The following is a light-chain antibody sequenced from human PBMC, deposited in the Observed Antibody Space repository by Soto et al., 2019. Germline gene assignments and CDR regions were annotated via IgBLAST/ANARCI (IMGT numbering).Light chain of an antibody. CDR2: AAS. Sequence: AIRMTQSPSSLSASTGDRVTITCRASQGISSYLAWYQQKPGKAPKRLISAASTLQSGVPSRFSGSGSGTDFSLTISCLQSEDFATYYCQQYYSYPPGTFGPGTKVDIK. CDR1: QGISSY. CDR3: QQYYSYPPGT. V-gene: IGKV1-8*01. J-gene: IGKJ3*01.